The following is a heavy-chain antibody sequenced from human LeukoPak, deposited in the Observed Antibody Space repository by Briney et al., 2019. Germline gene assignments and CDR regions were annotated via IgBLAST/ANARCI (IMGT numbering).Heavy chain of an antibody. V-gene: IGHV4-38-2*02. CDR3: ARDQWELLF. CDR2: IYHSGST. CDR1: GYSISSGYY. Sequence: PSETLSLTCTVSGYSISSGYYWGWIRQPPGKGLEWIGSIYHSGSTYYNPSLKSRVTISVDTSKNQFSLKLSSVTAADTAVYYCARDQWELLFWGQGTLVTVSS. D-gene: IGHD1-26*01. J-gene: IGHJ4*02.